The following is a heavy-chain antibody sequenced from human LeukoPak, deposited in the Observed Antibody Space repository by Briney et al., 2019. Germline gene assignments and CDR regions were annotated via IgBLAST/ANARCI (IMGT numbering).Heavy chain of an antibody. V-gene: IGHV3-49*03. J-gene: IGHJ4*02. CDR2: IRSIAYGETT. CDR1: GFRFGDYA. D-gene: IGHD3-22*01. CDR3: SRDGDLTLIFDY. Sequence: GGSLRLSCTASGFRFGDYAMTWFRQAPGKGLEWVGVIRSIAYGETTEYAASVKGRFSISRDNSNSIAYLQMNSLKTEDTAVYYCSRDGDLTLIFDYWGQGTLVTVSS.